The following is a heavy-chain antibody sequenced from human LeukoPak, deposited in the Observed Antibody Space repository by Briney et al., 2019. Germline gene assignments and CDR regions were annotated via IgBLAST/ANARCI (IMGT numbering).Heavy chain of an antibody. CDR1: GLTFSGST. J-gene: IGHJ4*02. V-gene: IGHV3-23*01. CDR3: AKDRGIYYFDY. D-gene: IGHD6-13*01. Sequence: GGSLRLSCAASGLTFSGSTMHWVRQAPGKGLEWVSGISDSGYNTYDADSVKGRFTISRDNSKNTLYLQMNSLRAEDTAVYYCAKDRGIYYFDYWGQGTLVTVSS. CDR2: ISDSGYNT.